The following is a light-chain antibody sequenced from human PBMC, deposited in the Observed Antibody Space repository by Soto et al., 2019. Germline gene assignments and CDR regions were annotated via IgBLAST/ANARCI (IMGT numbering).Light chain of an antibody. V-gene: IGKV3-20*01. CDR3: QQYGSSPPYT. CDR1: QSVSSRY. Sequence: EIVLTQSPGTLSLSPGERPTLSCRASQSVSSRYLAWYQQKPGQAPSVLIYEASSRATGIPDRFSGSGSGTDFTLTISRLEPEDFAVYYCQQYGSSPPYTFGQGTKVDIK. J-gene: IGKJ2*01. CDR2: EAS.